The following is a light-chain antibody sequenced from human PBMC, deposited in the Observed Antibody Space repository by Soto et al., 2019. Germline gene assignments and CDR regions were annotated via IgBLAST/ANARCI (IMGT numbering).Light chain of an antibody. CDR2: EVS. CDR3: SSYTSSTTLGVL. CDR1: GSDAGGYNY. Sequence: QSALTQPASVSGSPGQSITISCTGTGSDAGGYNYVSWYQQHPGKAPKLMIYEVSNRPSGVSNRFSGSKSGNTDSLTISGLQAEDEAAYYCSSYTSSTTLGVLFGGGTKLTVL. J-gene: IGLJ2*01. V-gene: IGLV2-14*01.